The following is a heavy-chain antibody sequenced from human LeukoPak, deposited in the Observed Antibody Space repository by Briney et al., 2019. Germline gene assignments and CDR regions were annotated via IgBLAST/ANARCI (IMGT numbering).Heavy chain of an antibody. CDR2: IIPIFGTA. CDR3: ARAGESGYSYGLDY. CDR1: GGTFSSYA. V-gene: IGHV1-69*05. D-gene: IGHD5-18*01. Sequence: GASVKVSCKASGGTFSSYAISWVRQAPGQGLEWMGRIIPIFGTANYAQKFQGRVTITTDESTSTAYMELSSLRSEDTAVYYCARAGESGYSYGLDYWGQGTLVTVSS. J-gene: IGHJ4*02.